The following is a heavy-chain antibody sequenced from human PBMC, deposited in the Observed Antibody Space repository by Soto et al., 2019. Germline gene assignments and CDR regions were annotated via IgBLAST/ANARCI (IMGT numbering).Heavy chain of an antibody. Sequence: GESLKISCKASGYSFTTYWLAWVRQMPGKGLEWMGIINPGDSDIRYSPSFQGQVTISADNSISTAYLQWSSLKASDTARYYCARHKQCYYDYYGMDVWGQGPVVTFSS. J-gene: IGHJ6*02. D-gene: IGHD4-4*01. CDR2: INPGDSDI. CDR3: ARHKQCYYDYYGMDV. V-gene: IGHV5-51*01. CDR1: GYSFTTYW.